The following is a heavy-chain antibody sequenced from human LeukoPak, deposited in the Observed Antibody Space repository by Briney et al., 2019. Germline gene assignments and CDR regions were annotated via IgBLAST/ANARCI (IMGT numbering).Heavy chain of an antibody. CDR3: ARVLVQWLVPHYFDY. CDR2: IFYRGST. Sequence: PSETLSLTCNVSGGSISSGPDYWTWIRQHPGKGLEWIGYIFYRGSTYYNPSLKSRVTISVDTSKNQFSLKLSSVTAADTAVYYCARVLVQWLVPHYFDYWGQGTLVTVSS. CDR1: GGSISSGPDY. J-gene: IGHJ4*02. D-gene: IGHD6-19*01. V-gene: IGHV4-31*03.